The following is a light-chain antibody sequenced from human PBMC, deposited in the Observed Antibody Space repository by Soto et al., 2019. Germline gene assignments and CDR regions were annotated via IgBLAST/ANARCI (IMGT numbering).Light chain of an antibody. V-gene: IGKV3D-15*01. CDR3: QQHNQWPIT. J-gene: IGKJ5*01. Sequence: EIVMTQSPATLSVSPGETASLSCRASQSAGNFLAWYQQKPGQAPRLLIYYISTRATGIPDRFSGSGSGTAFTLTSNSLQSEDSAVYDCQQHNQWPITFGQGTRLEIK. CDR1: QSAGNF. CDR2: YIS.